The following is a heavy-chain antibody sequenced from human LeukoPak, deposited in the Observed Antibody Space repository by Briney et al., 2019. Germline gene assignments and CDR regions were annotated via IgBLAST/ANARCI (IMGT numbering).Heavy chain of an antibody. J-gene: IGHJ4*02. D-gene: IGHD5-12*01. V-gene: IGHV3-30-3*01. Sequence: GGSLRLSCAASGFTFSSYAMHWVRQAPGKGLEWVAVISYDGGNKYYADSVKGRFTISRDNSKNTLYLQMNSLRAKDTAVYYCARDVVDTIKGDYFDYWGQGTLVTVSS. CDR1: GFTFSSYA. CDR3: ARDVVDTIKGDYFDY. CDR2: ISYDGGNK.